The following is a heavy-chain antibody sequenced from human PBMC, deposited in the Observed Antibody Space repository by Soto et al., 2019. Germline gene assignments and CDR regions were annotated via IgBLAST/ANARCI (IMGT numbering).Heavy chain of an antibody. J-gene: IGHJ5*02. CDR2: ISGSGGST. CDR1: GFTFSSYA. V-gene: IGHV3-23*01. Sequence: PGGSLRLSCAASGFTFSSYAMSWVRQAPGKGLEWVSAISGSGGSTYYADSVKGRFTISRDNSKNTLYRQMNSLRAEDTAVYYCAKEAHWSGYYSNWFDPWGQGTLVTVSS. D-gene: IGHD3-3*01. CDR3: AKEAHWSGYYSNWFDP.